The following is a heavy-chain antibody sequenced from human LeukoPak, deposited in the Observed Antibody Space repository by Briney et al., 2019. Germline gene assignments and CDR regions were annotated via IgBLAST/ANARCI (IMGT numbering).Heavy chain of an antibody. V-gene: IGHV1-18*01. CDR1: GYTFTSYG. D-gene: IGHD5-18*01. CDR3: ARGIVHVDTAMSISVYFDY. J-gene: IGHJ4*02. CDR2: ISAYNGNT. Sequence: GASVKVSCTASGYTFTSYGISWVRQAPGQGLEWMGWISAYNGNTNYAQKLQGRVTMTTDTSTSTAYMELRSLRSDDTAVYYCARGIVHVDTAMSISVYFDYWGQGTLVTVSS.